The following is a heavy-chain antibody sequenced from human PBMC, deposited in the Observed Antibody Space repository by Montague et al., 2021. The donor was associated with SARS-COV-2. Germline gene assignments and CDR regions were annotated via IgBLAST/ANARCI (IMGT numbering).Heavy chain of an antibody. CDR3: LGELSLSLDY. V-gene: IGHV3-30-3*01. J-gene: IGHJ4*02. D-gene: IGHD3-16*02. CDR1: GFTFSSYA. Sequence: SLRLSCAASGFTFSSYAMHWVRQAPGKGLEWVAVISYDGSNKYYADSVKGRFTISRDNSKNTLCLQMNSLRAEDTAVYYCLGELSLSLDYWDQGTLVTVSS. CDR2: ISYDGSNK.